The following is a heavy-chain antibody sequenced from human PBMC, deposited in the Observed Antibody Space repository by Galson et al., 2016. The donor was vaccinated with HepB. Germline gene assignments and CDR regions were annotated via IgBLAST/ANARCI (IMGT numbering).Heavy chain of an antibody. CDR3: ARAYYESSAYYSAFGYYFDY. CDR2: IIKDGTYT. D-gene: IGHD3-22*01. J-gene: IGHJ4*02. V-gene: IGHV3-74*01. CDR1: GFPFSNYW. Sequence: SLRLSCAASGFPFSNYWMHWVRQAPGKGLVWVARIIKDGTYTTYADSVKSRFTISRDNSKNTLYLQMNSLRAEDTAVYYCARAYYESSAYYSAFGYYFDYWGQGTLVTVSS.